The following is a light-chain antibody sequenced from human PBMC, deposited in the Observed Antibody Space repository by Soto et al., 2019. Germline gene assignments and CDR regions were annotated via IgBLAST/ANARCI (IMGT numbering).Light chain of an antibody. V-gene: IGKV3D-20*02. CDR1: QSISDT. CDR2: GAT. J-gene: IGKJ5*01. CDR3: QQRSDWPIT. Sequence: IVMTQSPATLSVSPVVRATLSFMASQSISDTLAWYQQKPGQAPRLLIFGATKRATGIPDRFSGSGSGRDFTLTISGLEPEDFAVYCCQQRSDWPITFGQGTRLEIK.